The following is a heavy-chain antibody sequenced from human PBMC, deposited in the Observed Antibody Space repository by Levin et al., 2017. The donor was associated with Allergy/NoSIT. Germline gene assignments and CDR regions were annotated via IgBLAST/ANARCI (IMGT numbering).Heavy chain of an antibody. CDR3: ARDYYSSSWGWFDP. CDR2: ISAYNGNT. D-gene: IGHD6-13*01. V-gene: IGHV1-18*01. CDR1: GYTFTSYG. J-gene: IGHJ5*02. Sequence: PEASVKVSCKASGYTFTSYGISWVRQAPGQGLEWMGWISAYNGNTNYAQKLQGRVTMTTDTSTSTAYMELRSLRSDDTAVYYCARDYYSSSWGWFDPWGQGTLVTVSS.